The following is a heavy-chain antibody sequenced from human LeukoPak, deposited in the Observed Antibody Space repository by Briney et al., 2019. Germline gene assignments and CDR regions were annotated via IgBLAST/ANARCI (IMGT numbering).Heavy chain of an antibody. Sequence: SVKVSCKASGGTFSSYAISWVRQAPGQGLEWMGGIIPIFGTANYAQKFQGRVTITTDESTSTAYMELSSLRSEDTAVYYCARVTGGSNPVGYYYYYYMDVWGKGTTVTVSS. D-gene: IGHD3-10*01. J-gene: IGHJ6*03. CDR1: GGTFSSYA. V-gene: IGHV1-69*05. CDR2: IIPIFGTA. CDR3: ARVTGGSNPVGYYYYYYMDV.